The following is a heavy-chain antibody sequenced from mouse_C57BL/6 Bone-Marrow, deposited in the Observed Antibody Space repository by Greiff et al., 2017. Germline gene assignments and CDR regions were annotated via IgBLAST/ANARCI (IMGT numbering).Heavy chain of an antibody. D-gene: IGHD1-1*01. CDR3: ARSSSIFSYFDY. V-gene: IGHV1-47*01. J-gene: IGHJ2*01. CDR1: GYTFTTYP. Sequence: QVQLQQSGAELVKPGASVKMSCKASGYTFTTYPIEWMKQNPGQSLEWIGNFHPYNDDTNYNEKFKGKATLTVEKSSNTAYLGLSRVTSDYSAVXYCARSSSIFSYFDYWGQGTTLTVSS. CDR2: FHPYNDDT.